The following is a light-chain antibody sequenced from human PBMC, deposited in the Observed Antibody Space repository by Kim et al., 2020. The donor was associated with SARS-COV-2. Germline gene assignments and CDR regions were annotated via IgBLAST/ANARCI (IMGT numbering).Light chain of an antibody. CDR2: DVT. J-gene: IGLJ1*01. Sequence: PGQSITISCTGTSGDVGAYNFVSWYQQDPGKAPNLLIYDVTKRPSGVSSRFSGSKSGNTASLIISGLQADDETDFFCSSYTPTGTVFGTGTKVTVL. V-gene: IGLV2-14*04. CDR1: SGDVGAYNF. CDR3: SSYTPTGTV.